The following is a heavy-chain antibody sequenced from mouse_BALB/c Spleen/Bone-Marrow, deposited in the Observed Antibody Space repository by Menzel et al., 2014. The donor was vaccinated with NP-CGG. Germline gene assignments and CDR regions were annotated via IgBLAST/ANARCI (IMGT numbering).Heavy chain of an antibody. J-gene: IGHJ1*01. V-gene: IGHV1S56*01. Sequence: VKLMESGPELVKPGASVKMSCKASGYSFTSYYIHWVKQRPGQGLEWIGWIYPGDGSSKYNEKFKGKTTLTADKSSSTVYILISSLTSEDSAIYVCARDSSVSYWYFDVWGAGTTVTVSS. CDR3: ARDSSVSYWYFDV. D-gene: IGHD1-1*01. CDR1: GYSFTSYY. CDR2: IYPGDGSS.